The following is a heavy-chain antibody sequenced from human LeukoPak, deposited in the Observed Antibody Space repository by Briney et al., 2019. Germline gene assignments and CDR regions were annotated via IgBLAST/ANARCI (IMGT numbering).Heavy chain of an antibody. Sequence: PGGSLRLSCAASGFTFSSYAMHWVRQAPGKGLEWVAVISYDGSNKYYADSVKGRFTISRDNSKNTLYLQMNSLRAEDTAVYYCARDPSYDSTSYFDYWGQGTLVTVSS. CDR1: GFTFSSYA. CDR2: ISYDGSNK. J-gene: IGHJ4*02. D-gene: IGHD3-22*01. V-gene: IGHV3-30-3*01. CDR3: ARDPSYDSTSYFDY.